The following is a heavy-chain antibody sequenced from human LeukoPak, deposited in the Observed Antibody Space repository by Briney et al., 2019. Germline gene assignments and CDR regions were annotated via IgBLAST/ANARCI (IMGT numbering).Heavy chain of an antibody. J-gene: IGHJ4*02. CDR2: ISYDGSNK. V-gene: IGHV3-30*04. Sequence: GRSLRLSCAASGLTFSSYAMHWVRQAPGKRLEWVAVISYDGSNKYYADSVKGRFTISRDNSKNTLYLQMNSLRAEDTAVYYCAREAVAGNFDYWGQGTLVTVSS. CDR1: GLTFSSYA. D-gene: IGHD6-19*01. CDR3: AREAVAGNFDY.